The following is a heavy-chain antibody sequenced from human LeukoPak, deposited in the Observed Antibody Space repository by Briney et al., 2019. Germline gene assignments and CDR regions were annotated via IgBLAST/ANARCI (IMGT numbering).Heavy chain of an antibody. J-gene: IGHJ3*01. D-gene: IGHD3-22*01. CDR2: ISGSRSTT. CDR1: GFIFSDYY. Sequence: GGSLRLSCEASGFIFSDYYMGWIRQAPGKGLEWFSYISGSRSTTYYADSVKGRFTISRDNAKNSLYLQMDSLRAEDTALYYCARVYYNSLGYAFDVWGQGTMVSVTS. CDR3: ARVYYNSLGYAFDV. V-gene: IGHV3-11*04.